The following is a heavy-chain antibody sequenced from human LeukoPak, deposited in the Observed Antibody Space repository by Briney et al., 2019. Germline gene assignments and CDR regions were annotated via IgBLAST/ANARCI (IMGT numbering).Heavy chain of an antibody. Sequence: SETLSLTCTVSGGSISSYYWSWIRQPPGKGLEWIGYIYYSGSTNYNPSLKSRVNITVDTSKNQFSLKLSSVTAADTAVYYCARADYYDSSGYYLDYWGQGTLVTVSS. CDR2: IYYSGST. V-gene: IGHV4-59*01. CDR1: GGSISSYY. J-gene: IGHJ4*02. CDR3: ARADYYDSSGYYLDY. D-gene: IGHD3-22*01.